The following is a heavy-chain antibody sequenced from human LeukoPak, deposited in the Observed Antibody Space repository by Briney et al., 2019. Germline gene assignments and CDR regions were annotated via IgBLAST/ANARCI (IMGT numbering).Heavy chain of an antibody. CDR1: GFTFTDYT. J-gene: IGHJ4*02. CDR2: ISVSSTYI. D-gene: IGHD1-26*01. Sequence: PGGSLRLSCAASGFTFTDYTMHWVRQAPGKGLEWVSSISVSSTYIYYADSVKGRFTISRDNSKNTLYLQMNSLRAEDTAVYYCAKQGIVGATKVYGEFDYWGQGTLVTVSS. CDR3: AKQGIVGATKVYGEFDY. V-gene: IGHV3-21*04.